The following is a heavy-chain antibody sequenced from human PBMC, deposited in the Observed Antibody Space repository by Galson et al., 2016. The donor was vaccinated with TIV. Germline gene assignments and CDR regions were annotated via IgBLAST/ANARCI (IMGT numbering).Heavy chain of an antibody. D-gene: IGHD5-18*01. V-gene: IGHV3-9*01. J-gene: IGHJ6*02. CDR2: ISSNSVYI. CDR1: GFTFDDYA. Sequence: SLRLSCAASGFTFDDYAMHWVRQAPGKGLEWVSGISSNSVYIGYAGSVKGRFTISRDNAKKSLYLQMNSLRGEDTAIYYCAKARGYGYGAPRDCHYGMDVWGQGTTVTVS. CDR3: AKARGYGYGAPRDCHYGMDV.